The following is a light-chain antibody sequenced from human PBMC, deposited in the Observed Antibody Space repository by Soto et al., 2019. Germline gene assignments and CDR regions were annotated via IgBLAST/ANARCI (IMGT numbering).Light chain of an antibody. CDR3: SSHTSANTRV. J-gene: IGLJ1*01. Sequence: QSVLTQPASGSGSHGQSSGITYTGTSSDVGGYDYVSWYQQQPDKAPKLIIYEVTQRPSGVSHRFSGSKSGNTASLTISWLQAEDEADYYCSSHTSANTRVFGTGTKVTVL. CDR2: EVT. CDR1: SSDVGGYDY. V-gene: IGLV2-14*01.